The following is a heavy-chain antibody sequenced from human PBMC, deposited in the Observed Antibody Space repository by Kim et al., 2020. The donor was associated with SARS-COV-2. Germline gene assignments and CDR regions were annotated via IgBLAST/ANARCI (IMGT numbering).Heavy chain of an antibody. Sequence: YNPSLKSRVTISVDTSKNQFSLKLSSVTAADTAVYYCARYQPGTAIPFDYWGQGTLVTVSS. J-gene: IGHJ4*02. D-gene: IGHD2-21*02. CDR3: ARYQPGTAIPFDY. V-gene: IGHV4-39*07.